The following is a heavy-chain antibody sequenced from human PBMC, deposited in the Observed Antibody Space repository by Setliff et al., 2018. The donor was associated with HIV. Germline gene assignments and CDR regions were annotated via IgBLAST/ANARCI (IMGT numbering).Heavy chain of an antibody. D-gene: IGHD3-10*01. Sequence: PSETLSLTCTVSGGSISSGSYYWSWIRQPAGEGLEWIGHIYGSGSTDYNPSLNSRVTISLDTSKNQFSLRLTSVTAADTAVYYCARGWRSLIRGGWFDPWGQGIMVTVSS. V-gene: IGHV4-61*09. CDR3: ARGWRSLIRGGWFDP. CDR2: IYGSGST. CDR1: GGSISSGSYY. J-gene: IGHJ5*02.